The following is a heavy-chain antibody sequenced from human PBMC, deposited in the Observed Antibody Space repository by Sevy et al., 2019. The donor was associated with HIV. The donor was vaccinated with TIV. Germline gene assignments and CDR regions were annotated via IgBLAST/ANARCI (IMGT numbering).Heavy chain of an antibody. J-gene: IGHJ4*02. CDR3: ARDPRMYGDYLLAYFDY. CDR1: GFAPSTYG. Sequence: GGSLRLSCAASGFAPSTYGMHWVRQAPGKGLEWVAVIGYDGSNKYYADSVKGRFSISRVNSRNTLFLQMDSLGAEDTAVYYCARDPRMYGDYLLAYFDYWGQGTLVTVSS. V-gene: IGHV3-33*01. D-gene: IGHD2-8*01. CDR2: IGYDGSNK.